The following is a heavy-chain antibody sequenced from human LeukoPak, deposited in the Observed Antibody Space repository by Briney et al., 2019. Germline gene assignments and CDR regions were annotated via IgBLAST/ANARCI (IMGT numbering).Heavy chain of an antibody. CDR2: ISGSGGST. CDR3: AKDLCGGDCCVGWFDP. J-gene: IGHJ5*02. V-gene: IGHV3-23*01. Sequence: GGSLRLSCAASGFTFSSYAMSWVRQAPGKGLEWVSVISGSGGSTYYADSVKGRFTISRDNSKNTLYLQMNSLRAEDTAVYYCAKDLCGGDCCVGWFDPWGQGTLVTVSS. CDR1: GFTFSSYA. D-gene: IGHD2-21*02.